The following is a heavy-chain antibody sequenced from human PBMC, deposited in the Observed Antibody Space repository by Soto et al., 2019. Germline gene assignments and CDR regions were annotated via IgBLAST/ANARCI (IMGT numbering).Heavy chain of an antibody. CDR1: GFTFSSYS. V-gene: IGHV3-48*01. Sequence: EGSLRLSCAASGFTFSSYSMNWVRQAPGKGLEWVSYISSSSSTIYYADSVKGRFTISRDNAKNSLYLQMNSLRAEDTAVYYCARGRYCSSTSCPWGNWFDPWGQGTLVTVSS. CDR3: ARGRYCSSTSCPWGNWFDP. CDR2: ISSSSSTI. J-gene: IGHJ5*02. D-gene: IGHD2-2*01.